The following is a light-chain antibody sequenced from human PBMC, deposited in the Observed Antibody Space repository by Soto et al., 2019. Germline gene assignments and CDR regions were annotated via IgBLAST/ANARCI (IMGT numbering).Light chain of an antibody. V-gene: IGKV3-11*01. CDR3: QVPTIWSIA. J-gene: IGKJ5*01. CDR1: QSVSSY. CDR2: GAS. Sequence: FMLTQDPCTLGLSKGERATLSCRASQSVSSYLAWYQQIPGQAPRLLIYGASNRATGIPARFSGTGSGTDFTLTINNLEPEDFAVYYCQVPTIWSIAFARGTRLEIK.